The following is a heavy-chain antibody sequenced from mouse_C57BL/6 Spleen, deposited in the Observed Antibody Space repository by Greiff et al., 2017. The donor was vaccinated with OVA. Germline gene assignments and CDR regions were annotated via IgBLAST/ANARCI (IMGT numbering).Heavy chain of an antibody. D-gene: IGHD4-1*01. V-gene: IGHV1-72*01. CDR3: ARDLKLGLGGYFDV. J-gene: IGHJ1*03. CDR1: GYTFTSYW. CDR2: IDPNSGGT. Sequence: QVHVKQPGAELVKPGASVKLSCKASGYTFTSYWMHWVKQRPGRGLEWIGRIDPNSGGTKYNEKFKSKATLTVDKPSSTAYMQLSSLTSEDSAVYYCARDLKLGLGGYFDVWGTGTTVTVSS.